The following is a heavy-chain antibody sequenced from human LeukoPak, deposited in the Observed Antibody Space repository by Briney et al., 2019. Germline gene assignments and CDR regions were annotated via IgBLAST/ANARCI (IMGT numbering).Heavy chain of an antibody. CDR3: ARDLGGIAGS. J-gene: IGHJ4*02. CDR2: INEDGSIT. Sequence: GSLRLSCATSGFTFSGYWMHWVRQVPGKGLDWVSRINEDGSITTHAASVKGRFTISRDNDRKTLYLQMNSLRSEDTAVYYCARDLGGIAGSWGQGTLGTVSS. D-gene: IGHD1-26*01. V-gene: IGHV3-74*01. CDR1: GFTFSGYW.